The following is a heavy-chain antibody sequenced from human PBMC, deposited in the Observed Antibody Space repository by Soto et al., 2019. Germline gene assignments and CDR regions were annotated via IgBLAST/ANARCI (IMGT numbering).Heavy chain of an antibody. Sequence: QLQLQESGPGLVKPSETLSLTCTVSVGSISSTYYYWAWIRQPPGKGLEWIGTIYYSGTTYYNPSLTSRVTISVDTSKNHFSLRLSSVTAADTAVYYCARNYYDSGLLRGLNYWGRGTLVTVSS. D-gene: IGHD3-22*01. CDR1: VGSISSTYYY. CDR3: ARNYYDSGLLRGLNY. V-gene: IGHV4-39*02. CDR2: IYYSGTT. J-gene: IGHJ4*02.